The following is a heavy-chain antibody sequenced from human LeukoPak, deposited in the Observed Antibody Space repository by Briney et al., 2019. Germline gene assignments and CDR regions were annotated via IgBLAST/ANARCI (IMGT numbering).Heavy chain of an antibody. J-gene: IGHJ3*02. V-gene: IGHV1-18*01. CDR2: INTYNGNT. Sequence: ASVKVSCKASGYTFTSYGISWVRQAPGQGLEWMGWINTYNGNTNYAQKLQGRVTMTTDTSTNTACMELRSLRSDDTAVYYCASDYYDSSGYYHDAFDIWGQGTMVTVSS. CDR1: GYTFTSYG. CDR3: ASDYYDSSGYYHDAFDI. D-gene: IGHD3-22*01.